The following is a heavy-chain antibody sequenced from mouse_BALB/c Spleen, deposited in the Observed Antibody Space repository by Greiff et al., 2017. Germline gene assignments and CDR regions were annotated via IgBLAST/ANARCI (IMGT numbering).Heavy chain of an antibody. CDR2: INPSTGYT. D-gene: IGHD1-1*01. CDR1: GYTFTSYW. CDR3: ARSPLYYYGSSPYYFDY. V-gene: IGHV1-7*01. J-gene: IGHJ2*01. Sequence: VQLQQSGAELAKPGASVKMSCKASGYTFTSYWMHWVKQRPGQGLEWIGYINPSTGYTEYNQKFKDKATLTADKSSSTAYMQLSSLTSEDSAVYYCARSPLYYYGSSPYYFDYWGQGTTLTVSS.